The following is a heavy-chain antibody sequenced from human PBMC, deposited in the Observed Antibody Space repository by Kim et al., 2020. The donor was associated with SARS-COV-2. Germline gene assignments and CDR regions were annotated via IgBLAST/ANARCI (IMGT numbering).Heavy chain of an antibody. V-gene: IGHV3-30*04. J-gene: IGHJ6*02. CDR3: ARGILGGSGWGYYYYYYGVDG. CDR2: ISYDGSNK. Sequence: GGSLRLSCAASGFTFSSYAMHWVRQAPGKGLEWVAVISYDGSNKYYADSVKGRFTISRDNSKNTLYLQMNSLRAEDTAVYYCARGILGGSGWGYYYYYYGVDGRGEGTTVTV. D-gene: IGHD6-19*01. CDR1: GFTFSSYA.